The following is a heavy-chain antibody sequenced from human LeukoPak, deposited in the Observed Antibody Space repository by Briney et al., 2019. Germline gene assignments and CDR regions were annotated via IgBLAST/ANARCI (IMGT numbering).Heavy chain of an antibody. Sequence: GGSLRLSCAASGFTFSSYAMSWVRQAPGRGLEWVSAISGSGGSTYYADSVKGRFTISRDNSKNTLYLQMNSLRAEDTAVYYCARDRGDGYILYYFDYWGQGTLVTVSS. CDR1: GFTFSSYA. D-gene: IGHD5-24*01. J-gene: IGHJ4*02. CDR3: ARDRGDGYILYYFDY. CDR2: ISGSGGST. V-gene: IGHV3-23*01.